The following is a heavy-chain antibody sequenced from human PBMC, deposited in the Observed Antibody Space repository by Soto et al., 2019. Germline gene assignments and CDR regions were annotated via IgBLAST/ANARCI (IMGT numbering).Heavy chain of an antibody. J-gene: IGHJ6*02. D-gene: IGHD3-22*01. CDR2: INSDGSST. CDR1: GFTFSSYA. CDR3: AREFHYYDSSGYYPATNSYGMDV. V-gene: IGHV3-74*01. Sequence: GGSLRLSCAASGFTFSSYAMSWVRQAPGKGLEWVSRINSDGSSTSYADSVKGRFTISRDNAKNTLYLQMNSLRAEDTAVYYCAREFHYYDSSGYYPATNSYGMDVWGQGTTVTVSS.